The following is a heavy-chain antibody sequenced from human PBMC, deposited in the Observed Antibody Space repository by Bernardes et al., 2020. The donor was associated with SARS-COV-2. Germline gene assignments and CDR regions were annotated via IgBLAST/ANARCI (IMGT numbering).Heavy chain of an antibody. Sequence: AGSLILSCTTSGFTLDMFAMSWVRQVPGQGLEWVSGVSGSGDTYYADSVKGRFIISRDSSKNILFLQMNDLRAEDTAVYYCAKDYCGGDCDFFDYWGQGTVVTVSS. D-gene: IGHD2-21*02. CDR2: VSGSGDT. V-gene: IGHV3-23*01. J-gene: IGHJ4*02. CDR1: GFTLDMFA. CDR3: AKDYCGGDCDFFDY.